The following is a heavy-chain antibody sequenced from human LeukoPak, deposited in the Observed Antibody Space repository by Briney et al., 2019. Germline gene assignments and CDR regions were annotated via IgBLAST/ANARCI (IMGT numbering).Heavy chain of an antibody. CDR2: IIPIFGTA. D-gene: IGHD4-17*01. V-gene: IGHV1-69*05. Sequence: ASVKVSCKASGGTFSSYAISWVRQAPGQGLEWMGGIIPIFGTANYAQKFQGRVTITTDESTSTAYMELSSLRSEDTAVYYCVRVPTTVTTWFDYWGQGTPVTVSS. J-gene: IGHJ4*02. CDR3: VRVPTTVTTWFDY. CDR1: GGTFSSYA.